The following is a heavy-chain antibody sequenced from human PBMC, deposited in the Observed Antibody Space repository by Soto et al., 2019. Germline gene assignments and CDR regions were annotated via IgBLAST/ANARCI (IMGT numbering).Heavy chain of an antibody. CDR1: GGTFSSYA. CDR3: AGGEPGGFYYFDY. Sequence: QVQLVQSGAEVKKPGSSVKVSCKASGGTFSSYAISWVRQAPGQGLEWMGGIIPIFGTANYAQKFQGRVTITGDESRGTAYMGLGSLRSEDTAVYYCAGGEPGGFYYFDYWGQGTLVTVSS. J-gene: IGHJ4*02. CDR2: IIPIFGTA. D-gene: IGHD3-16*01. V-gene: IGHV1-69*01.